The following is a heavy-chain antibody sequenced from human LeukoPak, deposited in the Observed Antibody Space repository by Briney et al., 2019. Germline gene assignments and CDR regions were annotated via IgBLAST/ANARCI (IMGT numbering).Heavy chain of an antibody. V-gene: IGHV4-34*01. Sequence: SETLPLTCAVYGGSFSGYYWSWIRQPPGKGLEWIGEINHSGGTNYNPSLKSRVTISVDTSKNQFSLKLSSVTAADTAVYYCARSVRRGSGSYYKDWGQGTLVTVSS. CDR3: ARSVRRGSGSYYKD. CDR1: GGSFSGYY. J-gene: IGHJ4*02. CDR2: INHSGGT. D-gene: IGHD3-10*01.